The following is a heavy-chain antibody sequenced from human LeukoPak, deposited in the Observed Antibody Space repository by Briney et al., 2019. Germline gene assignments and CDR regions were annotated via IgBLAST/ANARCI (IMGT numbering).Heavy chain of an antibody. Sequence: PGGSLRLSCAASGFTVSSNYMSWVRQAPEKGLEWVSIIYIGGNTYYADSVKGRFTISRDNSKNTLYLQMNSLRAEDTAVYYCARVAGYSYGYAFDIWGQGTMATVSS. CDR1: GFTVSSNY. D-gene: IGHD5-18*01. CDR3: ARVAGYSYGYAFDI. V-gene: IGHV3-53*01. CDR2: IYIGGNT. J-gene: IGHJ3*02.